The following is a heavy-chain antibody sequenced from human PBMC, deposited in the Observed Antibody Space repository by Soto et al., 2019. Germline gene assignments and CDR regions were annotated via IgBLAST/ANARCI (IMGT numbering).Heavy chain of an antibody. J-gene: IGHJ4*02. Sequence: GSSVKGSCKASGYTFTNHYMHWVLQAPGQGLEWMGIINPSGGSTRYSQRFQDRVTMTMDTSTSTVYMELSSLRSEDTAVYYCARDVVEVPAAYYYFDYWGQGTLVTVSS. CDR2: INPSGGST. CDR1: GYTFTNHY. V-gene: IGHV1-46*01. D-gene: IGHD2-2*01. CDR3: ARDVVEVPAAYYYFDY.